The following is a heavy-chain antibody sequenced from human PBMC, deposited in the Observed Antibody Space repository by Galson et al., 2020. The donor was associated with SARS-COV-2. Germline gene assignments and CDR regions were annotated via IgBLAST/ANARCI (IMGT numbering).Heavy chain of an antibody. CDR2: ISYDGSNK. D-gene: IGHD3-10*01. Sequence: GESLKISCAASGFTFSSYAMHWVRQAPGKGLEWVAVISYDGSNKYYADSVKGRFTISRDNSKNTLYLQMNSLRAEDTAVYYCAKDLLRPTHNLLWFGELLMNGMDVWGQGTTVTVSS. CDR3: AKDLLRPTHNLLWFGELLMNGMDV. CDR1: GFTFSSYA. V-gene: IGHV3-30-3*01. J-gene: IGHJ6*02.